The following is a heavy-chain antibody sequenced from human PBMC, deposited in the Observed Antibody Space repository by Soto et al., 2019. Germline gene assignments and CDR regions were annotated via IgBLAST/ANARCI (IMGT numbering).Heavy chain of an antibody. CDR2: VSPSGINT. D-gene: IGHD6-19*01. V-gene: IGHV3-23*01. CDR3: ARRDSSGWYSLDY. Sequence: GGSLRLSCAVSGFIFSNYPMSWVRQAPGKGLEWVSSVSPSGINTYYADSVKGRFTMSRDNSDNRLHLQMNSLTAEDTAVYFCARRDSSGWYSLDYWGQGTLVTVSS. CDR1: GFIFSNYP. J-gene: IGHJ4*02.